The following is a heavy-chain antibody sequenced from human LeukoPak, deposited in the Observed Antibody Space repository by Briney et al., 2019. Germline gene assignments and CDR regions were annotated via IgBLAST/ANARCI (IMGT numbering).Heavy chain of an antibody. CDR2: IYPGDSDT. J-gene: IGHJ3*02. CDR1: GYSFISYW. D-gene: IGHD3-22*01. CDR3: ARPHYYDSSVYYMGAFDI. Sequence: GESLKISCKGSGYSFISYWIGWVRQMPGKGLEWMGIIYPGDSDTRYSPSFQGQVAISDDKSISTAYLQWSSLKASDTAMYYCARPHYYDSSVYYMGAFDIWGQGTMVTVSS. V-gene: IGHV5-51*01.